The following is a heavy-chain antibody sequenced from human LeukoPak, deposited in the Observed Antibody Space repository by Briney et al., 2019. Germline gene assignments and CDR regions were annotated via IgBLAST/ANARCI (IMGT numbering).Heavy chain of an antibody. CDR3: ARGVNTYLWFGGDYMDV. CDR1: GGSINSY. V-gene: IGHV4-4*07. Sequence: SETLSLTCTVSGGSINSYWSWIRQPAGKGLEWIGRISGSGTITYNPALQSRLSISIDTSKNQFSLKLMSVTAADTAVYYCARGVNTYLWFGGDYMDVWGKGSTVTVSS. J-gene: IGHJ6*03. CDR2: ISGSGTI. D-gene: IGHD3-16*01.